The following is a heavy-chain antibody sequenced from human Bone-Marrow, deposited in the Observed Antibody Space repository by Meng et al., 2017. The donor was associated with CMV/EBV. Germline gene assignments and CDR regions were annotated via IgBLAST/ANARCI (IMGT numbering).Heavy chain of an antibody. V-gene: IGHV4-34*01. CDR2: INHSGNT. CDR3: ATVGLGMNWFDP. J-gene: IGHJ5*02. Sequence: QVQLQQWGAGLLKPSETLSLTCAVYGGSFSGYYWSWIRQPPGKGLEWIGEINHSGNTNYNPSLKSRVTISVDTSKNQFSLKLSSVTAADTAVYYCATVGLGMNWFDPWGQGTLVTVSS. CDR1: GGSFSGYY.